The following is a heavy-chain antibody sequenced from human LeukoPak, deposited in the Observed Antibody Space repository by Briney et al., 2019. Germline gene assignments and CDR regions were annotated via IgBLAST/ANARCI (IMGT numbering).Heavy chain of an antibody. V-gene: IGHV4-4*07. CDR1: GDFISIYY. D-gene: IGHD2-8*02. Sequence: SETLSLTCTVSGDFISIYYWSWTRHPAGGGLEWIGRIYTSGSNNYNPSLKSRVTMSVDTSKNQFSLKLSSVTAADTAVYYCARVSHVVFAFDIWGQGTMVTVSS. CDR3: ARVSHVVFAFDI. J-gene: IGHJ3*02. CDR2: IYTSGSN.